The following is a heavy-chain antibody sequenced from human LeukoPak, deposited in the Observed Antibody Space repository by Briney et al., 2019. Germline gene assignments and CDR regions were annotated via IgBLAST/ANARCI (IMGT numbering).Heavy chain of an antibody. Sequence: PSETLSLTCTVSGGSISSSSYYWGWIRQPPGKGLEWIGSIYYSGSTYYNPSLKSRVTISVDTSKNQFSLKLSSVTAADTAVYYCAGTGLSSSWYYFDYWGQGTLVTVSS. V-gene: IGHV4-39*01. CDR3: AGTGLSSSWYYFDY. CDR1: GGSISSSSYY. D-gene: IGHD6-13*01. CDR2: IYYSGST. J-gene: IGHJ4*02.